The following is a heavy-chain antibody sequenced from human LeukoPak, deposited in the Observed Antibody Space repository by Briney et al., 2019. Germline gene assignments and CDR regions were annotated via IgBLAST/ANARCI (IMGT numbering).Heavy chain of an antibody. J-gene: IGHJ5*02. CDR1: GGSFSGYY. Sequence: PSETLSLTCAVYGGSFSGYYWSWIRQPPGKGLEWIGEINHSGSTNYNPPLKSRVTISVDTSKNQFSLKLSSVTAADTAVYYCARGWRIAAAGNWFDPWGQGTLVTVSS. D-gene: IGHD6-13*01. CDR2: INHSGST. CDR3: ARGWRIAAAGNWFDP. V-gene: IGHV4-34*01.